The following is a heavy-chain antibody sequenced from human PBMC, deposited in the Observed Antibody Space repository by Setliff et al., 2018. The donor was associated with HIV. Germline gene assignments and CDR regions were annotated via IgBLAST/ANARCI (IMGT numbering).Heavy chain of an antibody. CDR3: ARDPPQSGYHMDV. V-gene: IGHV3-74*01. J-gene: IGHJ6*03. CDR2: INYDGTGT. CDR1: GFPFSRDW. Sequence: GGSLRLSCTTSGFPFSRDWIHWVRQAPGKGLVWVSRINYDGTGTTYADSVKGRFTISRDDARNTVYLQMNSRIAEDTAVYYCARDPPQSGYHMDVWGKGTTVTVSS.